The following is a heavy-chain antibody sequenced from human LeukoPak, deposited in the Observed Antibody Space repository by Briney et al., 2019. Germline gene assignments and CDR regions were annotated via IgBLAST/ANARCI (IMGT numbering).Heavy chain of an antibody. CDR1: GFTFSSYA. Sequence: GGSLRLSCAASGFTFSSYAMNWVRQAPGRGLEWVSSISGSGYTTHYADSVQGRFTISRDNSKTTLYLQMNSLRAEDTALYYCANHRGYSSDGMDVWGPGTTVTVSS. CDR2: ISGSGYTT. D-gene: IGHD5-18*01. V-gene: IGHV3-23*01. J-gene: IGHJ6*02. CDR3: ANHRGYSSDGMDV.